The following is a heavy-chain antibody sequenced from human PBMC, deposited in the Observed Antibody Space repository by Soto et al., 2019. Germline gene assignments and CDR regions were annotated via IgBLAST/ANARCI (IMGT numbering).Heavy chain of an antibody. J-gene: IGHJ6*02. CDR2: ISSTSSTK. V-gene: IGHV3-48*02. CDR1: GFTFSSHA. D-gene: IGHD3-10*01. CDR3: ARRITMVRGPYYYYGLDV. Sequence: PGGSLRLSCAASGFTFSSHAMNWVRQAPGKGLEWVSFISSTSSTKNYADSVKGRFTISRDNAKNSLYLQMSSLRDEDTAVYYCARRITMVRGPYYYYGLDVWGQGTTVTVS.